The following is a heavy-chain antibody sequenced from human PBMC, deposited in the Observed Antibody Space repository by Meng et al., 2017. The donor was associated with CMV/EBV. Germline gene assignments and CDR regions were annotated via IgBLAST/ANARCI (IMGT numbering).Heavy chain of an antibody. CDR3: ARDRRGIAVASGPFDY. Sequence: ASVKVSCKASGYTFTSYGISWVRQAPGQGLEWMGWISAYNGNTNYAQKLQGRVTMTTDTSTSTAYMELRSLTSDDTAVYYCARDRRGIAVASGPFDYWGQGTLVTVSS. J-gene: IGHJ4*02. CDR1: GYTFTSYG. D-gene: IGHD6-19*01. CDR2: ISAYNGNT. V-gene: IGHV1-18*01.